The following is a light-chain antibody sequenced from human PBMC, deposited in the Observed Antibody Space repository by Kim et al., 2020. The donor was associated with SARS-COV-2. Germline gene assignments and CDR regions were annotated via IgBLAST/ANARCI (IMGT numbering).Light chain of an antibody. CDR2: AAS. J-gene: IGKJ4*01. V-gene: IGKV1-39*01. CDR1: QSISSY. CDR3: QQSYSTPPLT. Sequence: DIQMTQSPSSLSASVGDRVTITCRASQSISSYLNWYQQKPGKAPKLLIYAASSLQSGVPSRFSGSGSGTDFTLTISSLQPEDFATYYCQQSYSTPPLTFGGRTKVEIK.